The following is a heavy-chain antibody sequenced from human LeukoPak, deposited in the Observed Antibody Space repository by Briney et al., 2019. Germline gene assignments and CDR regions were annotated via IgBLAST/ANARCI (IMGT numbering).Heavy chain of an antibody. J-gene: IGHJ3*02. CDR3: ARDRCAMCAFDI. V-gene: IGHV1-2*02. CDR1: GYTFTGYY. CDR2: INPDNGGT. Sequence: ASVKVSCKASGYTFTGYYMHWVRQAPGQGPEWMGWINPDNGGTNDAQNFQGRVTMTRDTSISTAYMELSRLRSDDTAVYYCARDRCAMCAFDIWGQGTMVTVSS. D-gene: IGHD5-24*01.